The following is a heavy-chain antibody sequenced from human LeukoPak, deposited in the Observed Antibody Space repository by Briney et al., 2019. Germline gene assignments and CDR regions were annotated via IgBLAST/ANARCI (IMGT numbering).Heavy chain of an antibody. Sequence: GGSLRLSCAASGFTFSSYSMNWVRQAPGKGLEWVSSITSSSSYIYYADSVKGRFTISRDNPKNSLYLQMNSLRAEDTAVYYCVYSESGRVRGVASRPASFDSWGQGTLVTVSS. V-gene: IGHV3-21*01. J-gene: IGHJ4*02. CDR1: GFTFSSYS. CDR3: VYSESGRVRGVASRPASFDS. CDR2: ITSSSSYI. D-gene: IGHD3-10*01.